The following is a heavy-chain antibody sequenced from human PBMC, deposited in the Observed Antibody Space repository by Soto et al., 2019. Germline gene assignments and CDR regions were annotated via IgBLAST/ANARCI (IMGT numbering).Heavy chain of an antibody. V-gene: IGHV1-2*02. Sequence: SGKVSCKASGYTFTGYYVHWVRQAPGQGLEWMGWINPNSGDTYLAQRFQGRVTMNRDTSIGTAYMELRGLTSDDTAEYYCAKGGAIVAAGTRVYIYNAMDVWGQGTTVPVSS. CDR2: INPNSGDT. D-gene: IGHD1-26*01. J-gene: IGHJ6*02. CDR3: AKGGAIVAAGTRVYIYNAMDV. CDR1: GYTFTGYY.